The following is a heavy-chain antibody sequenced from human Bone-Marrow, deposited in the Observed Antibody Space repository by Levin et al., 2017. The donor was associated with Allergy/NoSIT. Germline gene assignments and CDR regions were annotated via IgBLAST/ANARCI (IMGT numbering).Heavy chain of an antibody. CDR3: SKAITMSSYYYHGMDV. V-gene: IGHV1-46*01. CDR2: VRPGGGNT. Sequence: PGESLKISCKASGYTFTNYYVHWVRQAPGHGLEWMAMVRPGGGNTTFAQDLRGRITMTSDTSTSTVYMELSSLRSDDTAVYFCSKAITMSSYYYHGMDVWGQGTTVTVSS. CDR1: GYTFTNYY. D-gene: IGHD3-10*01. J-gene: IGHJ6*02.